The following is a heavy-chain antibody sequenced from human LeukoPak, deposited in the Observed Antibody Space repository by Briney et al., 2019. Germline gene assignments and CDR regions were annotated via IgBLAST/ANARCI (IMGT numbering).Heavy chain of an antibody. D-gene: IGHD6-19*01. Sequence: SETLSLTCSVSNGSISSSRYFWGWIRQPPGKGLEWIGSIDYSGSTYYNPSLKSRVTISVDTSKNHFSLDLSSVTAADTAVYYCARDKRVAVAGTYIYYYYMDVWGNGTTVTISS. V-gene: IGHV4-39*07. CDR3: ARDKRVAVAGTYIYYYYMDV. CDR2: IDYSGST. J-gene: IGHJ6*03. CDR1: NGSISSSRYF.